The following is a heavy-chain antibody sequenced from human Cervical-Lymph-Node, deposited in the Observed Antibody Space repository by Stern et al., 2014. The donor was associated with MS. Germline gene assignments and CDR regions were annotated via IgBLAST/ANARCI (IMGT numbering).Heavy chain of an antibody. V-gene: IGHV1-3*01. CDR1: GYTFTNHA. Sequence: QVQLVQSGAEVKKPGASVNVSCKASGYTFTNHAVHWVRQAPGQRLERLGWINVDNGNTKSSKKFQGRVTITRDTSASTAYMELSSLRSEDTAVYYCARDLDKLRFSLVQLERNVHGMDVWGQGTTVIVSS. D-gene: IGHD1-1*01. CDR2: INVDNGNT. J-gene: IGHJ6*02. CDR3: ARDLDKLRFSLVQLERNVHGMDV.